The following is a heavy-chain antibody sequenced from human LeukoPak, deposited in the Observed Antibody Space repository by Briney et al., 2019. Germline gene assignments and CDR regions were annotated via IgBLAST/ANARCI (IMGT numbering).Heavy chain of an antibody. D-gene: IGHD4-23*01. J-gene: IGHJ4*02. CDR3: VRDRGYSTFDY. V-gene: IGHV3-7*01. Sequence: QPGGSLRLSCAASAFTFSNYWMSWVRQSPGKGLEWVANMKEDGGEINYVDSVEGRFTISRDNAKNSLYLQMNSLRVDDTAVYYCVRDRGYSTFDYWGQGTLVTVSS. CDR2: MKEDGGEI. CDR1: AFTFSNYW.